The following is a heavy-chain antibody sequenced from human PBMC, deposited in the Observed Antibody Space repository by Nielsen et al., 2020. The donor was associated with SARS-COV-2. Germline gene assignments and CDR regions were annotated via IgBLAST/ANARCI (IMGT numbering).Heavy chain of an antibody. CDR3: ARELYDSSGYYYYGMDV. Sequence: GESLKISCAASGFTVSSNYMSWARQAPGKGLEWVSVIDSGGSTYYADSVKGRFTISRDNSKNTLYLQMNSLRAEDTAVYYCARELYDSSGYYYYGMDVWGQGTTVTVSS. CDR1: GFTVSSNY. V-gene: IGHV3-53*01. D-gene: IGHD3-22*01. CDR2: IDSGGST. J-gene: IGHJ6*02.